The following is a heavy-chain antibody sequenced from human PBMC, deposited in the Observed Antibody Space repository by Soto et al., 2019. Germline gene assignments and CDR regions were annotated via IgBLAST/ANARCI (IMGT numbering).Heavy chain of an antibody. CDR3: AASRWIQLWTADF. J-gene: IGHJ4*02. CDR1: GGSFSKYS. CDR2: IIPISVTT. V-gene: IGHV1-69*01. Sequence: QVHLVQSGAEVKKPGSSVKVSCKTSGGSFSKYSISWLRQAPGQGLEWMGGIIPISVTTHYAQRFQSRVTITADDLTTTSYMEVSSLKFEDTAVYYCAASRWIQLWTADFWGQGTRVTVSS. D-gene: IGHD5-18*01.